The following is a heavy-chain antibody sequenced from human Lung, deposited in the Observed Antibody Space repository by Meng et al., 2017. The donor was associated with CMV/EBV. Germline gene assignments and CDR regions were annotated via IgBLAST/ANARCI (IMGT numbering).Heavy chain of an antibody. CDR3: ARGAWNYVGVCYY. Sequence: SETLSLTPAVYGGSFSGYYWSWIRQPPGKGLEWIGEINHSGSTNYNPSLKSRVTISVDTSKNQFSLKLSSVTAADTAVYYCARGAWNYVGVCYYWGQGTLVTVSS. D-gene: IGHD1-7*01. J-gene: IGHJ4*02. V-gene: IGHV4-34*01. CDR1: GGSFSGYY. CDR2: INHSGST.